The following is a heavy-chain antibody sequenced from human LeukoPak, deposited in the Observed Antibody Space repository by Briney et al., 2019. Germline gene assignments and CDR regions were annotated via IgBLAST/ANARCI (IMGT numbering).Heavy chain of an antibody. CDR2: IYTSGST. D-gene: IGHD3-9*01. J-gene: IGHJ6*03. CDR3: ARDYDILTGPIYYMDV. CDR1: GGSISSYY. Sequence: PSETLSLTCTVSGGSISSYYWSWIRQPAGKGLEWIGRIYTSGSTNYNPSLTSRVTMSVDTSKNQFSLKLSSVTAADTAVYYCARDYDILTGPIYYMDVWGKGTTVTVSS. V-gene: IGHV4-4*07.